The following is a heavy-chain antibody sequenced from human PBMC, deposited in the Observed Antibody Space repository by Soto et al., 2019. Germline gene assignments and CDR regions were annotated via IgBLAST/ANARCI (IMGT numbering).Heavy chain of an antibody. Sequence: SVPTLVNPTQTLTLTCTFSGFSLSTSGMRVSWIRQPPGKALEWLARIDWDDDKFYNTSLETRLTISKDSSKNQVVLTMTNMDPVDTATYYCARMFHCSGGTCPFDYWGQGALVTVSS. CDR3: ARMFHCSGGTCPFDY. D-gene: IGHD2-15*01. CDR1: GFSLSTSGMR. CDR2: IDWDDDK. J-gene: IGHJ4*02. V-gene: IGHV2-70*04.